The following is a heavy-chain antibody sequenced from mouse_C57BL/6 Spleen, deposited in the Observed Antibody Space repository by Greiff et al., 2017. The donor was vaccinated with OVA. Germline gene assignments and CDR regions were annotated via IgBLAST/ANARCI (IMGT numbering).Heavy chain of an antibody. D-gene: IGHD2-3*01. J-gene: IGHJ3*01. CDR3: ARNYDGGFAY. CDR2: IDPSDSYT. CDR1: GYTFTSYW. V-gene: IGHV1-69*01. Sequence: QVQLQQPGAELVMPGASVKLSCKASGYTFTSYWMHWVKQRPGQGLEWIGEIDPSDSYTNYNQKFKGKSTLTVDKSSSTAYMQLSSLTSEDSAVYYCARNYDGGFAYWGQGTLVTVSA.